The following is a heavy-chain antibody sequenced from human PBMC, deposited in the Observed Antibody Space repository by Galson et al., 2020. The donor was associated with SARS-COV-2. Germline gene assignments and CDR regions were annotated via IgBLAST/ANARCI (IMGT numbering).Heavy chain of an antibody. CDR2: ISWNGDST. V-gene: IGHV3-43*01. D-gene: IGHD3-10*01. CDR1: GFIFDNYI. CDR3: AKDIHPRITIFRGITNYMDV. Sequence: GGSLRLSCAASGFIFDNYIMHWVRQAPGKGLEWVALISWNGDSTSYSDSVKGRFTISRDNNKNSLFLQMNDLRTDDTALYYCAKDIHPRITIFRGITNYMDVWGRGTTVTVSS. J-gene: IGHJ6*03.